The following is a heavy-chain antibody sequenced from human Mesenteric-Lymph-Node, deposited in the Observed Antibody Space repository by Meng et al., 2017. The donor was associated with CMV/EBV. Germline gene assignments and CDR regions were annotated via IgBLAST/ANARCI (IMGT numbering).Heavy chain of an antibody. Sequence: GSVNSANYCWNWIRQPPGKGLEWIGYIYYSGSINYNPSLKSRVTISVDTSKNQFSLKLSSVTAADTAVYYCARFYDTSGPRSRTFDYWGQGTLVTVSS. V-gene: IGHV4-61*01. J-gene: IGHJ4*02. CDR1: GSVNSANYC. CDR2: IYYSGSI. CDR3: ARFYDTSGPRSRTFDY. D-gene: IGHD3-22*01.